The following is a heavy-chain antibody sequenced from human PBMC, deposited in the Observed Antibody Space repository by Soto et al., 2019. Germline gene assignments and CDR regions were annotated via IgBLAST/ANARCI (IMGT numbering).Heavy chain of an antibody. CDR2: IYWDDYK. V-gene: IGHV2-5*02. CDR3: AHSLWSSLFDP. Sequence: QITLKESGPTLVKPTQTLTLTCTFSGFSLSTSGVGVGWIRQPPGKALEWLALIYWDDYKRYSPALKSRLTITKDTTKNHVVLTMANMDPVDTATYYGAHSLWSSLFDPWGQGTLVTVSS. D-gene: IGHD3-10*01. CDR1: GFSLSTSGVG. J-gene: IGHJ5*02.